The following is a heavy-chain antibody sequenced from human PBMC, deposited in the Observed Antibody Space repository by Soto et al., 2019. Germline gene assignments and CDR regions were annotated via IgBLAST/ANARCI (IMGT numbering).Heavy chain of an antibody. CDR3: ARGGLRFLEWLRIGWFEP. CDR2: IWYDGSNK. J-gene: IGHJ5*02. V-gene: IGHV3-33*01. CDR1: GFTFSSYG. Sequence: QVQLVESGGGVVQPGRSLRLSCAASGFTFSSYGMHWVRQAPGKGLEWVAVIWYDGSNKYYADSVKGRFTISRDNYKNTLYLQMNCLRAEDTAVYYCARGGLRFLEWLRIGWFEPWGQGTLVTVSS. D-gene: IGHD3-3*01.